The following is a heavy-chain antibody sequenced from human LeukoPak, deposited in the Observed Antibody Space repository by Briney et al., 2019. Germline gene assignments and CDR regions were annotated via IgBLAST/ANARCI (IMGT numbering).Heavy chain of an antibody. J-gene: IGHJ6*03. Sequence: SETLSLTCTVSGGSIRSYYWSWIRQPPGKGLEWIGYIYYSGSTNYNPSLKSRVTISVDTSKNQFSLKLSSVTAADTAVYYCARSSREYRLYYMDVWGKGTTVTVSS. CDR1: GGSIRSYY. V-gene: IGHV4-59*01. CDR3: ARSSREYRLYYMDV. D-gene: IGHD5-18*01. CDR2: IYYSGST.